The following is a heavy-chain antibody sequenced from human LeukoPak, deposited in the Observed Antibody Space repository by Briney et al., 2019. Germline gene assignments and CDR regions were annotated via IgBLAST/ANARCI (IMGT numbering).Heavy chain of an antibody. CDR2: INHSGRT. Sequence: SETLSLTCAVYGGSFSGYYWSWIRQPPGKGLEWIGEINHSGRTNYNPSLKSRVTISVDTSKNQFSLKLSSVTAADTAVYYCARVTTRGATKRLGDYWGQGTLVTVSS. D-gene: IGHD1-26*01. J-gene: IGHJ4*02. CDR3: ARVTTRGATKRLGDY. V-gene: IGHV4-34*01. CDR1: GGSFSGYY.